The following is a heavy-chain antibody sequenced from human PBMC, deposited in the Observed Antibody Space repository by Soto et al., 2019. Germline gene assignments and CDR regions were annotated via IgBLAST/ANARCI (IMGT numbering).Heavy chain of an antibody. Sequence: GGSLRLSCAASGFTFSSYAMSWVRQAPGKGLEWVSAIRYNGSNTYYADSVKGRFTISRDNSKNTLYLQMNSLRAEDTAVYYCARVRRGLGGYSSSWYYFDYWGQGTLVTVSS. CDR1: GFTFSSYA. CDR2: IRYNGSNT. V-gene: IGHV3-30-3*01. J-gene: IGHJ4*02. D-gene: IGHD6-13*01. CDR3: ARVRRGLGGYSSSWYYFDY.